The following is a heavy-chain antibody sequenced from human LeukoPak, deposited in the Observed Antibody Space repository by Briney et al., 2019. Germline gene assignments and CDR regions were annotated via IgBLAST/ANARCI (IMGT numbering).Heavy chain of an antibody. V-gene: IGHV4-59*08. Sequence: PSETLSLTCTVSGGSISSYYWSWIRQPPGKGLEWIGYIYYSGSTNYNPSLKSRVTISVDTSKNQFSLKLSSVTAADTAVYYCARHSIATSYDSSGYYKHNWFDPWGQGTLVTVSS. CDR1: GGSISSYY. J-gene: IGHJ5*02. CDR2: IYYSGST. D-gene: IGHD3-22*01. CDR3: ARHSIATSYDSSGYYKHNWFDP.